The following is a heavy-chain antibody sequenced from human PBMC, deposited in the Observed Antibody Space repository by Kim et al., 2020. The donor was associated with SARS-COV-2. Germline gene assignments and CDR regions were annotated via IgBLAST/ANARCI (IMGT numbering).Heavy chain of an antibody. J-gene: IGHJ4*02. CDR3: ARVIDWNYYFDY. CDR1: GGSISSSSYY. V-gene: IGHV4-39*01. Sequence: SETLSLTCTVSGGSISSSSYYWGWIRQPPGKGLEWIGSIYYSGSTYYNPSLKSRVTISVDTSKNQFSLKLSSVTAADMAVYYCARVIDWNYYFDYWGQGT. CDR2: IYYSGST. D-gene: IGHD1-7*01.